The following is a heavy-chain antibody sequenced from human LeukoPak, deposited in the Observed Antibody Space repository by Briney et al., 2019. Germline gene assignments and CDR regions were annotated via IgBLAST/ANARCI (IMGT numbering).Heavy chain of an antibody. J-gene: IGHJ4*02. Sequence: SETLSLTCTVSAGSISTYYWNWIRQPPGKGLEWIGYIYSSGSNKYHPSLKSRVTISVDKSKNQFSLRLTSLTAADTAVYYCARDDCSGAGCYYYWGQGTLVTVSS. CDR1: AGSISTYY. CDR2: IYSSGSN. CDR3: ARDDCSGAGCYYY. V-gene: IGHV4-59*01. D-gene: IGHD2-15*01.